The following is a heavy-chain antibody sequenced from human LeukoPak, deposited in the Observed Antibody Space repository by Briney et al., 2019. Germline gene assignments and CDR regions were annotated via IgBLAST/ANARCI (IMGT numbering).Heavy chain of an antibody. V-gene: IGHV4-59*01. CDR1: GGSISSSY. Sequence: SETLSLTCTVSGGSISSSYWSWLRQPPGKGLEWLGYLSNSGSTTYNPSLKSRVTISLAMPKNQFSLDLTSVTADDTAVYYCARAQYSASSSGYSGGYYYMDVWGKGTTVSVSS. CDR2: LSNSGST. J-gene: IGHJ6*03. D-gene: IGHD3-3*01. CDR3: ARAQYSASSSGYSGGYYYMDV.